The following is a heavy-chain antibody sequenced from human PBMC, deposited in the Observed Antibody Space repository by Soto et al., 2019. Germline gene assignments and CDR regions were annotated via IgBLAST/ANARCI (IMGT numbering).Heavy chain of an antibody. CDR1: GGSISSGDYY. D-gene: IGHD3-22*01. CDR3: ARDRQPLYYDSRGYWKGASWFGP. Sequence: QVQLQESGPGLVKPSQTLSLTCTVSGGSISSGDYYWSWIRQPPGKGLEWIGYIYYSGSTYYNPSLKSRVTISVDTSKNQFSLKLSSVTAADTAVYYCARDRQPLYYDSRGYWKGASWFGPWGQGTLVTVSS. V-gene: IGHV4-30-4*01. J-gene: IGHJ5*02. CDR2: IYYSGST.